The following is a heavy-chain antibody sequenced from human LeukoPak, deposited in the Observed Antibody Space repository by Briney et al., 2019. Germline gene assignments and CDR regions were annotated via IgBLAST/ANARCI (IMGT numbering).Heavy chain of an antibody. CDR2: ISTSSSYT. J-gene: IGHJ6*02. D-gene: IGHD6-13*01. CDR3: ARGTPAAASSTVYGLGV. V-gene: IGHV3-11*06. Sequence: PGGSLRLSCAASGFTFSDYYMSWTRQAPGKGLEWVSYISTSSSYTNYADSVKGRFTISRDNVKNSLFLQMNSLRADDTAVYYCARGTPAAASSTVYGLGVWGQGTTVTVSS. CDR1: GFTFSDYY.